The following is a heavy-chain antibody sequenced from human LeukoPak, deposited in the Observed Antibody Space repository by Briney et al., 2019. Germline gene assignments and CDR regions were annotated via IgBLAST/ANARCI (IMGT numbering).Heavy chain of an antibody. CDR2: IGSSSSYI. Sequence: GGSLRLSCAASGFTFSSYSMNWVRQAPGKGLEWVSSIGSSSSYIYYADSVKGRFTISRDNAKNSLYLQMNSLRAEDTAVYYCARDGRATAMGYYYYYGMDVWGQGTTVTVSS. D-gene: IGHD5-18*01. CDR3: ARDGRATAMGYYYYYGMDV. V-gene: IGHV3-21*01. J-gene: IGHJ6*02. CDR1: GFTFSSYS.